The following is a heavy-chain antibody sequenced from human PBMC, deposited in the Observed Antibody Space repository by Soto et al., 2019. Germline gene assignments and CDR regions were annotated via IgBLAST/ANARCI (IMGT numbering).Heavy chain of an antibody. CDR1: GFTFSSYW. D-gene: IGHD3-10*01. V-gene: IGHV3-74*01. CDR3: ARALTRIRGVNYYYYYGMDV. Sequence: GGSLRLSCAASGFTFSSYWMHWVRQAPGKGLVWVSRINSDGSSTSYADSVKGRFTISRDNAKNTLYLQMNSLRAEDTAVYYCARALTRIRGVNYYYYYGMDVWGQGTTVTVSS. J-gene: IGHJ6*02. CDR2: INSDGSST.